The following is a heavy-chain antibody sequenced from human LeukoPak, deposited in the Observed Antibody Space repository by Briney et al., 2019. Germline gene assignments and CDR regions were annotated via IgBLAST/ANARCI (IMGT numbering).Heavy chain of an antibody. CDR1: GSSISSYY. V-gene: IGHV4-59*08. CDR2: IYYTGST. CDR3: ARHPIFGGSNVYAFDY. D-gene: IGHD3-16*01. Sequence: SETLPLTCTVSGSSISSYYWSWIRQPPGKGLEWIGYIYYTGSTNYSPSLKSRITISVDTSKNHFSLKLTSVTAADTAVYYCARHPIFGGSNVYAFDYWGQGTLVTVSS. J-gene: IGHJ4*02.